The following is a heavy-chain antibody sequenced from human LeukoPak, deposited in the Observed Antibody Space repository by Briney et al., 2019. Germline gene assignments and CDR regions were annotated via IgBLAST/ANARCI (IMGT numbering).Heavy chain of an antibody. J-gene: IGHJ6*02. CDR3: ARDSCGGDCYSGRSDGMDV. CDR2: VNSDGSST. Sequence: GGSLRLSCAASGFTFSSYWMHWVRQAPGKGLVWVSRVNSDGSSTSYADSVKGRFTISRDNAKNTLYLQMNSLRAADTAVYYCARDSCGGDCYSGRSDGMDVWGQGTTVTVSS. CDR1: GFTFSSYW. V-gene: IGHV3-74*01. D-gene: IGHD2-21*02.